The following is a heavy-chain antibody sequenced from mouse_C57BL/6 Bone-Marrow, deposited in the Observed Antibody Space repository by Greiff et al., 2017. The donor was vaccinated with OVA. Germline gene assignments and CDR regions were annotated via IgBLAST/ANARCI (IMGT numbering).Heavy chain of an antibody. CDR2: ISSGSSTI. Sequence: EVQLVESGGGLVKPGGSLKLSCAASGFTFSDYGMHWVRQAPEKGLEWVAYISSGSSTIYYADTVKGRFTISRDNAKNTLFLHMTSLRSEDTAMYYCARAQGDYWGQGTSVTVSS. CDR1: GFTFSDYG. CDR3: ARAQGDY. J-gene: IGHJ4*01. V-gene: IGHV5-17*01.